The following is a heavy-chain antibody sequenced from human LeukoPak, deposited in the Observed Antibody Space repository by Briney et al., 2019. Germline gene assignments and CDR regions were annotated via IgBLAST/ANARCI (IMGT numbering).Heavy chain of an antibody. Sequence: PSQTLSLTCTVSGGSISSGSYYWSWIRQPAGKGLEWIGRIYTSGSTNYNPSLKSRVTISVDTSKNQFSLKLSSVTAADTAVYYCARLRGYFDYWGQGTLVTVSS. CDR1: GGSISSGSYY. J-gene: IGHJ4*02. CDR3: ARLRGYFDY. V-gene: IGHV4-61*02. CDR2: IYTSGST.